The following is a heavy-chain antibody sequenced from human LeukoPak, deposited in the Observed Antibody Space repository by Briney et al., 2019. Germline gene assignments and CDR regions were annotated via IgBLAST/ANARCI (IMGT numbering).Heavy chain of an antibody. Sequence: GGSLGLSCAASGFTFSSYGMHWVRQAPGKGLEWVAVISYDGSNKYYADSVKGRFTISRDNSKNTLYLQMNSLRAEDTAVYYCAKFCSGGSCWNYWGQGTLVTVSS. J-gene: IGHJ4*02. D-gene: IGHD2-15*01. V-gene: IGHV3-30*18. CDR1: GFTFSSYG. CDR2: ISYDGSNK. CDR3: AKFCSGGSCWNY.